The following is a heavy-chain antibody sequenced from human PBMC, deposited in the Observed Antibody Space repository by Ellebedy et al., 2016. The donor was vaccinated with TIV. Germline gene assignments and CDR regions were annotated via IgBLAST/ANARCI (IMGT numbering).Heavy chain of an antibody. CDR3: ARDLLHNWDEAPLFDY. J-gene: IGHJ4*02. CDR2: IKEDGSEK. V-gene: IGHV3-7*01. Sequence: GESLKISXAASGFTFSSYWMSWVRQAPGKGLEWVANIKEDGSEKYYVDSVKGRFTIARDSAKNSLYLQMNSLGAEDTAVYYCARDLLHNWDEAPLFDYWGQGTLVTVSS. D-gene: IGHD1-20*01. CDR1: GFTFSSYW.